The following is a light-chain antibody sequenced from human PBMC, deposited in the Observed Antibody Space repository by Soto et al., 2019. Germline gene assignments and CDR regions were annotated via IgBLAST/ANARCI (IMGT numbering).Light chain of an antibody. CDR1: SSDIGAYDY. CDR2: EVS. CDR3: SSYTSSSTRV. J-gene: IGLJ1*01. Sequence: QSALAQPASVSGSPGQSIAISCTGTSSDIGAYDYVSWYQQFPDKPPKLIIYEVSHRPSGVSDRFSGSKSVNTATLTISRLQAEDVADYYCSSYTSSSTRVFGTGTNATVL. V-gene: IGLV2-14*03.